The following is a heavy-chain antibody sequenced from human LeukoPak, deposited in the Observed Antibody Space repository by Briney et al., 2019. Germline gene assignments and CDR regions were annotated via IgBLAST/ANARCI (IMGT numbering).Heavy chain of an antibody. CDR2: MKPDGSEE. Sequence: PGGSLRLSCAASGFTFSNYWMTWVRQAPGKGLEWVANMKPDGSEEYYVDSVRGRFTVSRDNARNSLYLQMDSLRAEDTAVYYCAREGGGGGYYSDSYGHPHFDCWGQGTLVTVSS. V-gene: IGHV3-7*01. J-gene: IGHJ4*02. D-gene: IGHD3-22*01. CDR1: GFTFSNYW. CDR3: AREGGGGGYYSDSYGHPHFDC.